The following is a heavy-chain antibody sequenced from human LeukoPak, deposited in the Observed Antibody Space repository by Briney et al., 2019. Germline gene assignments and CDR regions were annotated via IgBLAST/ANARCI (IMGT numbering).Heavy chain of an antibody. CDR3: ARTRTYSYDSSGHYYPTHFDY. V-gene: IGHV3-48*01. J-gene: IGHJ4*02. D-gene: IGHD3-22*01. CDR2: TTSSGGTI. Sequence: GGSLRLSCAAFGFTFSSYSMNWVRQAPGKGLEWLSYTTSSGGTIYYADSVKGRFTISRDNRKNTLYLQMNSLRAEDTAVYYCARTRTYSYDSSGHYYPTHFDYWGQGTLVTVSS. CDR1: GFTFSSYS.